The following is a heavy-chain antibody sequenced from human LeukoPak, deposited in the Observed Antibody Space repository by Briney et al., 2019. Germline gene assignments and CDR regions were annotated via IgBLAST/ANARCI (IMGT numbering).Heavy chain of an antibody. J-gene: IGHJ1*01. D-gene: IGHD4-17*01. Sequence: SETLSLTCAVYGGSFSGYYWSWIRQPPGKGLEWIEEINHSGSTNYNPSLKSRVTISVDTSKNQFSLKLSSVTAADTAVYYCARGPTTVTTREYFQHWGQGTLVTVSS. CDR3: ARGPTTVTTREYFQH. V-gene: IGHV4-34*01. CDR1: GGSFSGYY. CDR2: INHSGST.